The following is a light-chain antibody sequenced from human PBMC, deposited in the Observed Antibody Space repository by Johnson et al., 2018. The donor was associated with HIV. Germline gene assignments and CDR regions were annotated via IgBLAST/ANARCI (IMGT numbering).Light chain of an antibody. CDR3: GTWDRRRRVGF. Sequence: QSVLTQSPSVSAAPGQKVTISCSGSSSNIGNNFVSWYQQVPGTAPKLLIYENNKRPSGTPDLFSGSKSGTSATLAITGLQTGDEADYYCGTWDRRRRVGFFGTGTKVTVL. J-gene: IGLJ1*01. V-gene: IGLV1-51*02. CDR2: ENN. CDR1: SSNIGNNF.